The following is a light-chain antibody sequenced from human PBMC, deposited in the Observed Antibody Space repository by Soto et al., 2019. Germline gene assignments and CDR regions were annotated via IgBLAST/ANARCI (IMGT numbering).Light chain of an antibody. V-gene: IGLV2-14*01. CDR3: ASYTTSSTYV. Sequence: QSVLTQPASVSGSPGQSIAISCTGTSSDVGGYSYVSWYQQQPGKAPKLVIPDVSNRPSRVSDRFSGSKSGNTASLTISGLQTEDEADYYCASYTTSSTYVFGTGTKVTV. CDR1: SSDVGGYSY. J-gene: IGLJ1*01. CDR2: DVS.